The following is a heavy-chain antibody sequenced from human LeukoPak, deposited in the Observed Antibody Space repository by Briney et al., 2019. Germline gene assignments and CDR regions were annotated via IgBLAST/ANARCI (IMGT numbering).Heavy chain of an antibody. V-gene: IGHV4-59*08. J-gene: IGHJ3*01. D-gene: IGHD3-16*01. Sequence: SETLSLTCTVSGDSIRSYYWNWVRQPPGKSLEWIGFTHYSGSTFYNPSLKSRVSTSVDTSKNQFSLRLSFVTAADTAMYYCAKWKEKLRAFDVWGQGTMVTVSS. CDR2: THYSGST. CDR1: GDSIRSYY. CDR3: AKWKEKLRAFDV.